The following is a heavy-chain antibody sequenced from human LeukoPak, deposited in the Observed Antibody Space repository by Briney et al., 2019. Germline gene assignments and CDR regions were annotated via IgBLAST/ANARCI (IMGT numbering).Heavy chain of an antibody. J-gene: IGHJ3*02. CDR1: GGSISSYY. CDR3: ARDPNYYGSGSYHAFDI. Sequence: SETLSLTCTVSGGSISSYYWSWLRQPPGKGLEWIGYIYYSGSTNYNPSLKSRVTISVDTSKNQFSLKLSSVTAADTAVYYCARDPNYYGSGSYHAFDIWGQGTMVTVSS. D-gene: IGHD3-10*01. V-gene: IGHV4-59*01. CDR2: IYYSGST.